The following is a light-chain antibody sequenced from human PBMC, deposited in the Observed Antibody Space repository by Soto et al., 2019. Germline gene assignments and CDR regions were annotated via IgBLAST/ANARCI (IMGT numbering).Light chain of an antibody. CDR3: QQYGNSPHT. V-gene: IGKV3-20*01. CDR1: QSVSSNY. CDR2: GAS. J-gene: IGKJ2*01. Sequence: IVLTQSPGTLSLSPGERGTLSSRASQSVSSNYLAWYQQNPGQAPRLLIYGASSRATGIPDRLSGSGSGTDFTLTISRLEPEDSAVYYCQQYGNSPHTFGQGTKQEIK.